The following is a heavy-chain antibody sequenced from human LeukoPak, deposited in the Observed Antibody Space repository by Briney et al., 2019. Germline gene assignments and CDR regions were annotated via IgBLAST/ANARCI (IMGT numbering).Heavy chain of an antibody. CDR1: GGSFSGYY. Sequence: PSETLSLTCAVYGGSFSGYYWSWIRQPPGKGLEWIGEINHSGSTNYNPSLKSRVTISVDTSKNRFSLKLSSVTAADTAVYYCARSNVDIVATFDYWGQGTLVTVSS. D-gene: IGHD5-12*01. CDR2: INHSGST. V-gene: IGHV4-34*01. J-gene: IGHJ4*02. CDR3: ARSNVDIVATFDY.